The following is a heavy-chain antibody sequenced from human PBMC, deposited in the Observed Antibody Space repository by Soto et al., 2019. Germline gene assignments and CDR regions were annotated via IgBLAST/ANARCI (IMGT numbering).Heavy chain of an antibody. CDR2: IGTAGDT. Sequence: GGSLSLSCAASGFTFSSYDMHWVRPVTGKGLEWVSAIGTAGDTYYPGSVKGRFTISREDAKNSLYLQMKSLRAGDTVVFYCARATQYQLKRGYYFNNGGQEPLFTVS. D-gene: IGHD2-2*01. J-gene: IGHJ4*02. CDR3: ARATQYQLKRGYYFNN. V-gene: IGHV3-13*01. CDR1: GFTFSSYD.